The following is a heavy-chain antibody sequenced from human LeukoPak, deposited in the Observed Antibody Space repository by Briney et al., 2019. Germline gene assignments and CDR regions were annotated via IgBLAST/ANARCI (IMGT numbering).Heavy chain of an antibody. CDR1: GFTFSSYA. CDR2: ISGSGGST. CDR3: AKRKPYSSSWDNDY. V-gene: IGHV3-23*01. D-gene: IGHD6-6*01. Sequence: PGGSLRLSCAASGFTFSSYAMHWVRQAPGKGLEWVSAISGSGGSTHYADSVKGRFTISRDNSKNTLYLQMNSLRAEDTAVYYCAKRKPYSSSWDNDYWGQGTLVTVSS. J-gene: IGHJ4*02.